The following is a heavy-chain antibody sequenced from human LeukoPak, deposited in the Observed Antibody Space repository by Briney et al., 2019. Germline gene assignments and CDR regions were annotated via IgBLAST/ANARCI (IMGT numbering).Heavy chain of an antibody. Sequence: GGSLRLSCAASGFTFSSYWMSWVRQAPVKGLEWGANIKQDGSEKYYVDSVKGRFTISRDNAKNSLYLQMNSLRAEDTAVYYCARETRSGYYSNFDYWGQGTLVTVSS. CDR1: GFTFSSYW. D-gene: IGHD3-3*01. V-gene: IGHV3-7*01. CDR3: ARETRSGYYSNFDY. J-gene: IGHJ4*02. CDR2: IKQDGSEK.